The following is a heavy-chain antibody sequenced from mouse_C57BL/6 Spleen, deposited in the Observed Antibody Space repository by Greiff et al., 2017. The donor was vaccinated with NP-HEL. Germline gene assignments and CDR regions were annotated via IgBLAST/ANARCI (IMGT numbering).Heavy chain of an antibody. Sequence: VQLQQSGPELVKPGASVKMSCKASGYTFTDYNMHWVKQSHGKSLEWIGYINPNNGGTSYNQKFKGKATLTVNKSSSTAYMELRSLTSEDSAVYYCARITQIYYYGSSYAMDYWGQGTSVTVSS. V-gene: IGHV1-22*01. CDR3: ARITQIYYYGSSYAMDY. CDR1: GYTFTDYN. CDR2: INPNNGGT. J-gene: IGHJ4*01. D-gene: IGHD1-1*01.